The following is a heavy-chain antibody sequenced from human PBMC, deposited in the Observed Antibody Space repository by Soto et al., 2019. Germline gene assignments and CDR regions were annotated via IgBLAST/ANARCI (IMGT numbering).Heavy chain of an antibody. Sequence: QVQLQESGPGLVKPSGTLSLTCAVSGGSISSSNWWCWVRQSPGKGLEWIGEIHHSGSTNYNPSLQSRVTLSVDRSNNQFPLKLSSVTAADTAVYYCARGNFDYWGQGTLVTVSS. J-gene: IGHJ4*02. V-gene: IGHV4-4*02. CDR3: ARGNFDY. CDR1: GGSISSSNW. CDR2: IHHSGST.